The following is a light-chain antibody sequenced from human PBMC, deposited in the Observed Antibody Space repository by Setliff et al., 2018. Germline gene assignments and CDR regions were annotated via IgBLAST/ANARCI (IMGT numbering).Light chain of an antibody. CDR2: DVN. CDR1: SSDVGGYKY. Sequence: QSALAQPASVSGSPGQSITISCTGTSSDVGGYKYVSWYRHHPGKAPKVVIYDVNQRPSGVSNRFSGSKSGNTASLSISGLQAEDEADYYCNSYTRSDTFVFGTGTKVTVL. V-gene: IGLV2-14*03. J-gene: IGLJ1*01. CDR3: NSYTRSDTFV.